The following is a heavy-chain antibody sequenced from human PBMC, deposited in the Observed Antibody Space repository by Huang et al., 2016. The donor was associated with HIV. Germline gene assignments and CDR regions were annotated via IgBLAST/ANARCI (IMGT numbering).Heavy chain of an antibody. Sequence: QVQLVQSGPELKKPGASVKVSCKASGYTFTTYGFSWVRLAPGQGLEWMGWINTYNGNTNYEQQLQGRVTRTTETAARTVYVELRTPRSDDTAVYYCARDGAGRRLAPCYWGQGTLVTVSS. CDR3: ARDGAGRRLAPCY. CDR2: INTYNGNT. D-gene: IGHD6-6*01. CDR1: GYTFTTYG. J-gene: IGHJ4*02. V-gene: IGHV1-18*04.